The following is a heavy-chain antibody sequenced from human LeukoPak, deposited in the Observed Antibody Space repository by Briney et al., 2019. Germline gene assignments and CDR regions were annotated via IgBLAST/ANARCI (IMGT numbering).Heavy chain of an antibody. J-gene: IGHJ5*02. CDR3: ARVDRNPVAGTGNWFDP. Sequence: PSETLSLTCTVSGGSISSYYWSWIRQPPGKGLEWIGYIYYSGSTNYNPSLKSRVTISVDTSKNQFSLKLSSVTAADTAVYYCARVDRNPVAGTGNWFDPWGQGTLVTVSS. CDR1: GGSISSYY. CDR2: IYYSGST. V-gene: IGHV4-59*01. D-gene: IGHD6-19*01.